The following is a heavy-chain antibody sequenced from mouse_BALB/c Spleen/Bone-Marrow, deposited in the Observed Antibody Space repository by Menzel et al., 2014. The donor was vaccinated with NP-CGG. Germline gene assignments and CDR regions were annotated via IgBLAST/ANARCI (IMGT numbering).Heavy chain of an antibody. D-gene: IGHD3-1*01. CDR3: ATARATSYYGMDY. V-gene: IGHV1-9*01. CDR1: GYTFSSYW. J-gene: IGHJ4*01. Sequence: VKVVESGAELMKPGASVKISCKATGYTFSSYWIEWVKQRPGHGLEWIGEILPGSGSNKYNEKFKGKATFTADTSSSTAYMQLSSLTSEDSAVYYCATARATSYYGMDYWGQGTSVTVSS. CDR2: ILPGSGSN.